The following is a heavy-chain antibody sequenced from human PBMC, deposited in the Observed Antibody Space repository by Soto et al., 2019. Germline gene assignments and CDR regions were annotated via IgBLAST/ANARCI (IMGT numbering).Heavy chain of an antibody. Sequence: SVKVSCKASGGTFSSYAISWVLQAPGQGLEWMGGIIPIFGTANYAQKFQGRVTITADESTSTAYMELSSLRSEDTAVYYCARIGDVYYDSSGSDYWGQGTLVTVSS. D-gene: IGHD3-22*01. CDR2: IIPIFGTA. J-gene: IGHJ4*02. CDR3: ARIGDVYYDSSGSDY. V-gene: IGHV1-69*13. CDR1: GGTFSSYA.